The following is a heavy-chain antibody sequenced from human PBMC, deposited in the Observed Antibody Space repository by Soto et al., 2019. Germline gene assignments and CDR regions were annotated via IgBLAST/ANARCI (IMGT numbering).Heavy chain of an antibody. CDR2: IIPIFGTA. Sequence: GASVKVSCKASGGTFSSYAISWVRQAPGQGLEWMGGIIPIFGTANYAQKFQGRVTITADESTSTAYMELSSLRSEDTAVYYCATNPGGYSYGYMVYWGQGTLVTVSS. D-gene: IGHD5-18*01. CDR3: ATNPGGYSYGYMVY. CDR1: GGTFSSYA. J-gene: IGHJ4*02. V-gene: IGHV1-69*13.